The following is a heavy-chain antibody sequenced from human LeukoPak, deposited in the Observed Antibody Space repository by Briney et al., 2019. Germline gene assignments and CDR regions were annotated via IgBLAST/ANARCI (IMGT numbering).Heavy chain of an antibody. V-gene: IGHV1-69*01. D-gene: IGHD6-13*01. CDR2: IIPIFGTA. CDR3: VRDGVAAAGNFDY. Sequence: ASVKVSCKASGGTFSSYAISWVRQAPGQGLEWMGGIIPIFGTANYAQKFQGRVTITADESTSTAYMELSSLRSEDTAVYYCVRDGVAAAGNFDYWGQGTLVTVSS. CDR1: GGTFSSYA. J-gene: IGHJ4*02.